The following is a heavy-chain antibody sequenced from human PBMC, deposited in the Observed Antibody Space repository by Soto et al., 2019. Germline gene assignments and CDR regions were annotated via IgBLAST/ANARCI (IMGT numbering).Heavy chain of an antibody. Sequence: PSETLSLTCTVSGGSISSGGYYWSWIRQPPGKGLEWIGYIYYSGSTYYNPSLKSRVTISVDTSKNQFSLKLSSVTAADTAVYYCARDGSTLSWFDPWGQGTLVTVSS. J-gene: IGHJ5*02. CDR2: IYYSGST. V-gene: IGHV4-30-4*01. CDR1: GGSISSGGYY. CDR3: ARDGSTLSWFDP.